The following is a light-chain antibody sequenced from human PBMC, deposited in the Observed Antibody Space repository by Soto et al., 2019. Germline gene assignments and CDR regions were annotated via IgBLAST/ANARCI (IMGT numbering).Light chain of an antibody. CDR1: QSVSSS. V-gene: IGKV3-11*01. CDR3: QQRSNWPPKYT. CDR2: DAS. J-gene: IGKJ2*01. Sequence: EIVLTQSPVTLSLSPGERASLSCRASQSVSSSLAWYQQKPGQAPRLLIYDASTRATGIPARFSGSGSGTDFTLTISSLEPEDFVVYYCQQRSNWPPKYTFGQGTKLEIK.